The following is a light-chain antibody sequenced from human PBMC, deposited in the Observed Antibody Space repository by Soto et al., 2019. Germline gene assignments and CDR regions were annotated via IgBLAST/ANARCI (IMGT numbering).Light chain of an antibody. V-gene: IGKV3-11*01. J-gene: IGKJ4*01. CDR3: QQRSNWPELT. CDR2: DAS. CDR1: QSVSSY. Sequence: EIVLTQSPATLSLSPGERATLSCRARQSVSSYLAWYQQKPGQAPRLLIYDASNRATGIPARFSGSGAGTEFTLTISSIEPEDVVVYYCQQRSNWPELTFGGGTKVEIK.